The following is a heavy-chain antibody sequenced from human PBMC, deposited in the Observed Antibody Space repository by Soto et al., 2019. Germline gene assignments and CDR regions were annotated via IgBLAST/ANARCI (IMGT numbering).Heavy chain of an antibody. D-gene: IGHD3-22*01. J-gene: IGHJ5*02. V-gene: IGHV3-72*01. CDR3: AKRNYDISGLSLTCFDP. CDR1: GFIFSDHY. CDR2: TRNKANSYTT. Sequence: PGGSLRLSCAASGFIFSDHYMDWIRQAPGKGLEWVGRTRNKANSYTTEYAASVKGRFTISRDNSKNTLDLQMNSLRAEDTAVYYCAKRNYDISGLSLTCFDPWGQGTLVTVSP.